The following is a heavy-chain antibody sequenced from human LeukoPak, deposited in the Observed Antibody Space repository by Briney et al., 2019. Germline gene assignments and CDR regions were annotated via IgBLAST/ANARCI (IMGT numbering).Heavy chain of an antibody. V-gene: IGHV3-21*01. CDR1: GFTFSSYS. Sequence: GGSLRLSCAASGFTFSSYSMNWVRQAPGKGLEWVSSISSSSSYIYYVDSVKGRFTISRDNAKNSLYLQMNSLRAEDTAVYYCARDVGVVPAAPDYWGQGTLVTVSS. D-gene: IGHD2-2*01. J-gene: IGHJ4*02. CDR3: ARDVGVVPAAPDY. CDR2: ISSSSSYI.